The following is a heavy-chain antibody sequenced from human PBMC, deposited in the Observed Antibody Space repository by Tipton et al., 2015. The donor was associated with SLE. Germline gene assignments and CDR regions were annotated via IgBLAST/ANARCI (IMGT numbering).Heavy chain of an antibody. CDR2: IHHDGGT. Sequence: TLSLTCTVSGYSITSDNYWGWIRQPPGKGLEWIGSIHHDGGTYYNPSLKSRVTMSVDTSKSQFSLNQKSVTATDTAVYYCTKDYYKWSRDYWGQGALVTVSS. D-gene: IGHD2-8*01. CDR1: GYSITSDNY. J-gene: IGHJ4*02. CDR3: TKDYYKWSRDY. V-gene: IGHV4-38-2*02.